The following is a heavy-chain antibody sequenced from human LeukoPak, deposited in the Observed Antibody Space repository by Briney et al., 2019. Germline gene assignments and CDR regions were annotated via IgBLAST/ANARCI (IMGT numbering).Heavy chain of an antibody. V-gene: IGHV4-39*01. Sequence: SETLSLTCAVSGASIITNSPYWAWIRQSPGKGPEWIGTVYYTGSIYYNPSLKSRVILSVDTSKNQFSPSLSSVTAADTAIYYCARHRGSGSSSIPFDYWGQGTLVTVSS. D-gene: IGHD3-10*01. CDR2: VYYTGSI. CDR3: ARHRGSGSSSIPFDY. J-gene: IGHJ4*02. CDR1: GASIITNSPY.